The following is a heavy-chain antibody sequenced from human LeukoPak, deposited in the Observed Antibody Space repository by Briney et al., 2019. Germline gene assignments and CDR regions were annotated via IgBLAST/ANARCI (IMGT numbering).Heavy chain of an antibody. CDR2: INAGNGNT. Sequence: ASVKVSCKASGYTFTSYAMHWVRQAPGQRLEWMGWINAGNGNTKYSQKFQGRVTITRDTSASTAYMELSSLRSEDTAVYYCARGGFDYGDFRIAFDIWGQGTMVTVSS. CDR3: ARGGFDYGDFRIAFDI. D-gene: IGHD4-17*01. V-gene: IGHV1-3*01. CDR1: GYTFTSYA. J-gene: IGHJ3*02.